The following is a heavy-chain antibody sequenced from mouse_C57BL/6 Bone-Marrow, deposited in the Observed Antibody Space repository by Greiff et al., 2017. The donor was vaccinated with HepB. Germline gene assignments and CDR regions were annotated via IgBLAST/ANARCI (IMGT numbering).Heavy chain of an antibody. D-gene: IGHD1-1*01. V-gene: IGHV5-9-1*02. CDR2: ISSGGDYI. CDR1: GFTFSSYA. CDR3: TRDRGTTVNAY. Sequence: EVQLMESGEGLVKPGGSLKLSCAASGFTFSSYAMSWVRQTPEKRLEWVAYISSGGDYIYYADTVKGRFTISRDNARNTLYLQMSSLKSEDTAMYYCTRDRGTTVNAYWGQGTLVTVSA. J-gene: IGHJ3*01.